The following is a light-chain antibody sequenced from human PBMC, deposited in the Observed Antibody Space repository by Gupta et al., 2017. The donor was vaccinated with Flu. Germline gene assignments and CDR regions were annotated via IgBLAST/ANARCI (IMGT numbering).Light chain of an antibody. CDR1: KSISSY. V-gene: IGKV1-39*01. Sequence: DIQLTQYPSSLSASVGDRVTITCRASKSISSYLNWYQQKPGKAPKLLSYAASRLQSGVPSRFSGSGSGTDFTITISSRQPEYFATYYCQQSYRTPSTFGPGTKVDIK. CDR2: AAS. CDR3: QQSYRTPST. J-gene: IGKJ3*01.